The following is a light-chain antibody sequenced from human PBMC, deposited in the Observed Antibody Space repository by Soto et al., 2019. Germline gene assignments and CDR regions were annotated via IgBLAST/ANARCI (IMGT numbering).Light chain of an antibody. CDR1: QSVSSN. CDR2: GAS. CDR3: QQYGSSPWT. Sequence: EIVITQSPAPLSVSPGERATLSCRASQSVSSNLAWYQQKPGQAPRLLIYGASTRATGIPARFSGSGSGTEFTLTISSLQSEDFAVYYCQQYGSSPWTSGQGTKVDIK. J-gene: IGKJ1*01. V-gene: IGKV3D-15*02.